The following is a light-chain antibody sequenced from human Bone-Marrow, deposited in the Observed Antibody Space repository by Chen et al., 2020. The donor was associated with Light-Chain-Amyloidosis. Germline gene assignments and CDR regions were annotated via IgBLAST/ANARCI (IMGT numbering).Light chain of an antibody. J-gene: IGLJ2*01. CDR2: RDT. Sequence: SYELTQPPSLSVSPGQTARITCSGDDLPTKYAYWYQQKPGQAPVLVIHRDTERPSGISERFSGCSSGTTATFTISGVQAEDEADYHCQSADSSGTYEVIFGGGTKLTVL. CDR1: DLPTKY. CDR3: QSADSSGTYEVI. V-gene: IGLV3-25*03.